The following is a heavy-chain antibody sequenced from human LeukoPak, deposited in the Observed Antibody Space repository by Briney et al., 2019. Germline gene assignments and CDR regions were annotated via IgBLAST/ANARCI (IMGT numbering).Heavy chain of an antibody. J-gene: IGHJ3*02. Sequence: GGSLRLSCAASGFTFKNAWMSWVRQAPGKGLEWLGRIKSNTDGGTIDYAAPVKGRFTISRDDSEKMLFLQMNSLRAEDTAVYYCGTMKYAFDIWGQGTMVTVSS. CDR2: IKSNTDGGTI. CDR1: GFTFKNAW. V-gene: IGHV3-15*01. D-gene: IGHD3-22*01. CDR3: GTMKYAFDI.